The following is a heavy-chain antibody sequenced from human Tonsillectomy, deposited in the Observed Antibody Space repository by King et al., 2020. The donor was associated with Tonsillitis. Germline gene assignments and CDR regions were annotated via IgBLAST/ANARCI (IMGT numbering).Heavy chain of an antibody. J-gene: IGHJ4*02. CDR2: ISSSSSYI. V-gene: IGHV3-21*01. Sequence: VQLVESGGGLVKPGGSLRLSCAASGFTFSSYSMNWVRQAPGKGLEWVSSISSSSSYIYYADSVKGRFTISRDNAKNSLYLQMNSLRAEDTAVYYCARDGVSGYSYGYGYWGQGTLVTVSS. D-gene: IGHD5-18*01. CDR3: ARDGVSGYSYGYGY. CDR1: GFTFSSYS.